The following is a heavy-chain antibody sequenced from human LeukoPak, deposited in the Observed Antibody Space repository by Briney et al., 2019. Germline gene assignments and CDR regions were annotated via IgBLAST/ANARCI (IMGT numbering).Heavy chain of an antibody. J-gene: IGHJ4*02. CDR3: ARDGHDSGGYYRGYFDY. Sequence: GGSLRLSCAASGFTFSDYYMSWIRQAPGKGLEWVSYISASGSSIYYADSVKGRFTISRDNAKNSLYLQMNSLRAEDTAAYYCARDGHDSGGYYRGYFDYWGQGTKVTVSS. D-gene: IGHD3-22*01. CDR2: ISASGSSI. V-gene: IGHV3-11*01. CDR1: GFTFSDYY.